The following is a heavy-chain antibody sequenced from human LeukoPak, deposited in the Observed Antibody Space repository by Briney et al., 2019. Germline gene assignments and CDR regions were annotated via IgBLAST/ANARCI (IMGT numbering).Heavy chain of an antibody. Sequence: PGGSLRLSCAASGFTVSSNYMSWVRQAPGKGLEWVSIIYSGGSTYYADSEKDRFTISRDNSKNTLYLQMNSLRAEDTAVYYCARDGFSNSRFGYWGQGTLVTVSS. V-gene: IGHV3-66*01. CDR2: IYSGGST. D-gene: IGHD4-11*01. CDR1: GFTVSSNY. CDR3: ARDGFSNSRFGY. J-gene: IGHJ4*02.